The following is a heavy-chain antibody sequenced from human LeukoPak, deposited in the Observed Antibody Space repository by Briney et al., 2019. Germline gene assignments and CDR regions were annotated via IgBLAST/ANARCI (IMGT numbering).Heavy chain of an antibody. J-gene: IGHJ4*02. CDR1: GYTFTSYT. Sequence: SVKLSRKASGYTFTSYTMNWVRQAPAQGLEWMGWINTNTGNRTYAQGFTGRFIFSLDTSVSTAYLQISSLKAEDTAVYYCARDDGPVSYYDYVWGSYRPSPSDYWGQGTLVTVSS. V-gene: IGHV7-4-1*02. D-gene: IGHD3-16*02. CDR2: INTNTGNR. CDR3: ARDDGPVSYYDYVWGSYRPSPSDY.